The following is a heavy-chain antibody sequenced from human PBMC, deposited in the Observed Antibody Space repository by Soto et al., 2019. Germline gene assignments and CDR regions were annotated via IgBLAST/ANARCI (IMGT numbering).Heavy chain of an antibody. D-gene: IGHD1-26*01. CDR1: GGSISSSSYY. CDR3: ARHREWELLPQYYFDY. Sequence: SETLSLTCTVSGGSISSSSYYWGWIRQPPGKGLEWIGSIYYSGSTYYNPSLKSRVTISVDTSKNQFSLKLSSVTAADTAVYYCARHREWELLPQYYFDYWGQGTLVTVSS. CDR2: IYYSGST. J-gene: IGHJ4*02. V-gene: IGHV4-39*01.